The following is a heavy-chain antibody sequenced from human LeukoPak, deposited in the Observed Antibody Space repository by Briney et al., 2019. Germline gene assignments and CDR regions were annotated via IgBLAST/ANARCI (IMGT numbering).Heavy chain of an antibody. CDR3: ARCTLGYQLLIEGMDV. CDR1: GGTFSSYA. V-gene: IGHV1-69*05. D-gene: IGHD2-2*01. Sequence: SVKVSCKASGGTFSSYAISWVRQAPGQGLEWMGGIIPIFGTANYAQKFQGRVTITTDESTGTAYMELSSLRSEDTAVYYCARCTLGYQLLIEGMDVWGKGTTVTVSS. CDR2: IIPIFGTA. J-gene: IGHJ6*04.